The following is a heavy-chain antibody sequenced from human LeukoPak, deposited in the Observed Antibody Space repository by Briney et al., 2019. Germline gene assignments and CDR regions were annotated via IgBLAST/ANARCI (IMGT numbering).Heavy chain of an antibody. V-gene: IGHV3-33*01. CDR3: ARDLRPYYYYYGMDV. J-gene: IGHJ6*02. Sequence: PGGSLRLSCAASGFTFSSYGMHWVRQAPGKGLEWVAVIWYDGSNKYYADSVKGRFTISRDNSKNTLYLQMNSLRAEDTAVYYCARDLRPYYYYYGMDVWGQGTTVTVSS. CDR1: GFTFSSYG. CDR2: IWYDGSNK.